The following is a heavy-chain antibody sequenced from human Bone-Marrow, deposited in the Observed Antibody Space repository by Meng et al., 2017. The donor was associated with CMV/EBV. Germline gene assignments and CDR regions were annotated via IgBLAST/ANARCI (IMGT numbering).Heavy chain of an antibody. J-gene: IGHJ2*01. CDR1: VSTFSGYY. CDR3: ARIPRGYFDL. V-gene: IGHV1-2*02. CDR2: INPNSGGT. Sequence: GQQGQSGAEVKKPGASVKVSCKASVSTFSGYYMHWVRQAPGQGLEWMGWINPNSGGTNYAQKFQGRVTMTRDTSISTAYMELSRLRSDDTAVYYCARIPRGYFDLWGRGTLVTVSS.